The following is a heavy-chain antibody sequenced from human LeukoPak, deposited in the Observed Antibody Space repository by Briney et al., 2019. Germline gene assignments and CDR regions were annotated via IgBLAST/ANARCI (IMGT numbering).Heavy chain of an antibody. CDR2: IYTSGST. CDR1: GGSISSGSYY. D-gene: IGHD6-6*01. Sequence: PSQTLSLTCTVSGGSISSGSYYWSWIRQPAGKGLEWIGRIYTSGSTNYNPSLKSRVTMSVDTSKNQFSLKLSSVTAADTAVYYCARVMAARTFDYWGQGTLVTVSS. CDR3: ARVMAARTFDY. J-gene: IGHJ4*02. V-gene: IGHV4-61*02.